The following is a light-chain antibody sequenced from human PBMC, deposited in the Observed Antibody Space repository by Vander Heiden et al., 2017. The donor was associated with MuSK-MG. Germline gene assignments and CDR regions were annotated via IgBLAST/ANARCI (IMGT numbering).Light chain of an antibody. V-gene: IGKV3-20*01. CDR2: DAS. J-gene: IGKJ2*01. Sequence: EIVLTQSPGTLSLSPGARATFPCRASQSVSISYLAWYQQKPGQAPRLLIYDASNRATGIPDRFSGSGSGTDFTLTISRLEPEDFAVYYCQQYGSSPYTFGRGTKLEIK. CDR1: QSVSISY. CDR3: QQYGSSPYT.